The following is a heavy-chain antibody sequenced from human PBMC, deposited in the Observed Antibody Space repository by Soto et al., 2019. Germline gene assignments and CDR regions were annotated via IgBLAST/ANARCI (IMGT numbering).Heavy chain of an antibody. CDR3: ARAARWLQSRYFDP. Sequence: EVQLVESGGGLVQPGESLRLSCAASGFTFSNFDMHWVRQTTGKGLEWVSAIDIAGATYYADSVKGRFTISREKAKNSLYLQMNSLRADDTAVYYCARAARWLQSRYFDPWGRGTLVTVSS. J-gene: IGHJ2*01. CDR1: GFTFSNFD. D-gene: IGHD5-12*01. CDR2: IDIAGAT. V-gene: IGHV3-13*01.